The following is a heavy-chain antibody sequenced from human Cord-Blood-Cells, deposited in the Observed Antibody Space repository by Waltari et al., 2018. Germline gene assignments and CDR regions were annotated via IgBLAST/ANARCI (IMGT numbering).Heavy chain of an antibody. CDR3: ARGPYGSGSYAFDI. CDR1: GYTFTSYE. J-gene: IGHJ3*02. V-gene: IGHV1-8*01. D-gene: IGHD3-10*01. Sequence: QVQLLQSGAEVKKPGASVKVSCKASGYTFTSYEINWVRQATGQGLEWMGWMNPNSGNTGYAQKFQGRVTMTRNTSISTAYMELSSLRSEDTAVYYCARGPYGSGSYAFDIWGQGTMVTVSS. CDR2: MNPNSGNT.